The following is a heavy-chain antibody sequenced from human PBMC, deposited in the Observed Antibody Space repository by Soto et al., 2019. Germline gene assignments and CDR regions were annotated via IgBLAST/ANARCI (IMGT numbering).Heavy chain of an antibody. V-gene: IGHV1-8*01. D-gene: IGHD3-16*01. CDR2: MNPNSGNT. Sequence: PPASVKVSCKASGYTFTSYDINWVRQATGQGLEWMGWMNPNSGNTGYAQKFQGRVTMTRNTSISTAYMELSSLRSEDTAVYYCARDPIGVPRDVKGWGWFDPWGQGTLVTVSS. CDR3: ARDPIGVPRDVKGWGWFDP. CDR1: GYTFTSYD. J-gene: IGHJ5*02.